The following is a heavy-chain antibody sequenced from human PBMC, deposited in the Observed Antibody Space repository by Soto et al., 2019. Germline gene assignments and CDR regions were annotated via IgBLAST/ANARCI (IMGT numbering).Heavy chain of an antibody. V-gene: IGHV4-30-2*01. CDR2: VYHSGST. Sequence: SETLSLTCADPGGSISRCDYSWSWVRRPPGKGLEWIGYVYHSGSTYYSSSLKSRVTISVDMSKSQISLKLTSVTASDTAVYYCARGLSSSQKIFYYRMDVWGQGSPVTVSS. CDR1: GGSISRCDYS. CDR3: ARGLSSSQKIFYYRMDV. J-gene: IGHJ6*02. D-gene: IGHD6-6*01.